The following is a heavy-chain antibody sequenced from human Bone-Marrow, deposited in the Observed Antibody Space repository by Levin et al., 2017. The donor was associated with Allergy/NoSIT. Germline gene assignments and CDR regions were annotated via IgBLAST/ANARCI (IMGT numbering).Heavy chain of an antibody. D-gene: IGHD6-19*01. CDR1: GFTFSSYA. J-gene: IGHJ5*02. Sequence: GGSLRLSCAASGFTFSSYAMTWVRQAPGKGLEWVSVISGGGGSSRHYADSVRGRFTISRDNSKNTLSLQMNSLRVEDTAVYYCAKGLVYSSGGNWFDPWGQGTLVTVSS. V-gene: IGHV3-23*01. CDR2: ISGGGGSSR. CDR3: AKGLVYSSGGNWFDP.